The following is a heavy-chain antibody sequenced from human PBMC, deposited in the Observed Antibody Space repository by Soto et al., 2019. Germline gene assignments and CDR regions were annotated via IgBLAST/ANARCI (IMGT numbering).Heavy chain of an antibody. J-gene: IGHJ4*02. CDR2: ISGSGGST. Sequence: GGSLRLSCAASGFTFSSYAMSWVRQAPGKGLEWVSAISGSGGSTYYADSVKGRFTISRDNSKNTLYLQMNSLRAEDTAVYYCAKDLKRGGSYPYYFDYWGQGTLVTVSS. D-gene: IGHD1-26*01. CDR3: AKDLKRGGSYPYYFDY. V-gene: IGHV3-23*01. CDR1: GFTFSSYA.